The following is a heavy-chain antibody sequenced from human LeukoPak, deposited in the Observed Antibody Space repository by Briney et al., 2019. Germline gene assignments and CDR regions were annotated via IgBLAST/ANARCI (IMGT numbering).Heavy chain of an antibody. V-gene: IGHV3-43*02. J-gene: IGHJ3*01. D-gene: IGHD1-26*01. Sequence: PGGSLRLSCAASGFTFDDYTMHWVRQAPGKGPEWVSLISGDGGSTYYADSVKGRFTISRDNSKNSLYLQMNSLRTEDTALYYCAKDMAWELPSKGMDVWGQGTMVTVSS. CDR2: ISGDGGST. CDR1: GFTFDDYT. CDR3: AKDMAWELPSKGMDV.